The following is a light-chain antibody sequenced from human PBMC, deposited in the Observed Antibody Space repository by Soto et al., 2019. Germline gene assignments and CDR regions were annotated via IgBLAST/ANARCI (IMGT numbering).Light chain of an antibody. CDR1: QSVRTSY. Sequence: EVVMTQSPATLSVSPGERATLSCRASQSVRTSYFAWYQQKPGQAPRLLIYGASSRASGIPDRFSGSGSGTDFTLPISRLEPDDFAVYYCQQYGSSPWTFGQGTKVDIK. CDR3: QQYGSSPWT. V-gene: IGKV3-20*01. J-gene: IGKJ1*01. CDR2: GAS.